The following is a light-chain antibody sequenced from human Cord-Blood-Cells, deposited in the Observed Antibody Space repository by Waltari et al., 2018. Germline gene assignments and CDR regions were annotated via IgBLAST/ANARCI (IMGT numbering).Light chain of an antibody. CDR2: QDS. Sequence: KYACWYQQKPGQSPVLVIYQDSKGPSGIPERFSGSNSGNTATLTISGTQAMDEADYYCQAWDSSTAFFGTGTKVTVL. CDR3: QAWDSSTAF. V-gene: IGLV3-1*01. CDR1: KY. J-gene: IGLJ1*01.